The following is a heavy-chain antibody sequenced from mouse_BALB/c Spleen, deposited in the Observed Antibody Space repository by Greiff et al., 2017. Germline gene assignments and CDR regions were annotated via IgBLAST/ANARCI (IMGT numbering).Heavy chain of an antibody. V-gene: IGHV5-4*02. CDR2: ISDGGSYT. CDR3: ARDQGYGNYDAMDY. Sequence: EVQLQESGGGLVKPGGSLKLSCAASGFTFSDYYMYWVRQTPEKRLEWVATISDGGSYTYYPDSVKGRFTISRDNAKNNLYLQMSSLKSEDTAMYYCARDQGYGNYDAMDYWGQGTSVTVSS. D-gene: IGHD2-10*02. CDR1: GFTFSDYY. J-gene: IGHJ4*01.